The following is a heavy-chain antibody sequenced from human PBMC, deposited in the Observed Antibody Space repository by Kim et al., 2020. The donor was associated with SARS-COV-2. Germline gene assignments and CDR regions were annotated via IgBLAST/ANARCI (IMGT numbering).Heavy chain of an antibody. D-gene: IGHD1-26*01. CDR3: ARVYFVNWFDP. V-gene: IGHV3-66*01. CDR2: IYSDGST. CDR1: GLIVSGNY. J-gene: IGHJ5*02. Sequence: GGSLRLSCAASGLIVSGNYMSWVRQAPGKGLEWVSVIYSDGSTSYIDSVKGRFTISRNNSKNTQYLQMNSLRAEDTAVYYCARVYFVNWFDPWGQGTLVTVSA.